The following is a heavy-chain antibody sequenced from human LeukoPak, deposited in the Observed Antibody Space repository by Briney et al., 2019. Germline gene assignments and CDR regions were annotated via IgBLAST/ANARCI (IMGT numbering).Heavy chain of an antibody. CDR3: AKVGNSTLFDY. D-gene: IGHD4-23*01. V-gene: IGHV3-30*18. CDR2: ISYDGSNK. J-gene: IGHJ4*02. Sequence: GGSLRLSCAASGFTFSSYGMHWVRQAPGKGLEWVAVISYDGSNKYHADSVKGRFTISRDNSKNTLYLQMNSLRAKDTAVYYCAKVGNSTLFDYWGQGTLVTVSS. CDR1: GFTFSSYG.